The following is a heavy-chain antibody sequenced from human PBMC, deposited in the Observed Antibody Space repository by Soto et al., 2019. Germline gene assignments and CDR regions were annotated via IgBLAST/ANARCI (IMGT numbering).Heavy chain of an antibody. D-gene: IGHD3-9*01. CDR1: GYTFTSYC. J-gene: IGHJ4*02. CDR2: ISAYNGNT. V-gene: IGHV1-18*01. Sequence: GASVKVSSKASGYTFTSYCMSWVRHAPGQGLEWMGWISAYNGNTNYAQKLQGRVTMTTDTSTSTAYMELRSLRSDDTAVYYCASYFDSDNCSSGAQPVFDYWGQGTLVTVSS. CDR3: ASYFDSDNCSSGAQPVFDY.